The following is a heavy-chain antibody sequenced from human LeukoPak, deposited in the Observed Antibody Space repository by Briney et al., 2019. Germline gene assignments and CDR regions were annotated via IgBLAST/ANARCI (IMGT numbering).Heavy chain of an antibody. CDR2: IYYSGST. J-gene: IGHJ2*01. Sequence: SETLSLTCAVSGGSISSYYWSWIRQPPGKGLEWIGYIYYSGSTNYNPSLKSRVTISVDTSKNQFSLKLSSVTAADTAVYYCARGFSHGYSSGWSRFYWYFDLWGRGTLVTVSS. CDR3: ARGFSHGYSSGWSRFYWYFDL. V-gene: IGHV4-59*01. D-gene: IGHD6-19*01. CDR1: GGSISSYY.